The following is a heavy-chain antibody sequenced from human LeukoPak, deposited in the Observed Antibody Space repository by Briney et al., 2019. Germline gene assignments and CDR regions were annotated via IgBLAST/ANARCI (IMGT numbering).Heavy chain of an antibody. Sequence: SGPTLVNPTQTLTLTCTFSGFSLSTSGVGVGWIRQPPGKALEWLALIYWNDDKRYSPSLKSRLTITKDTSKNQVVLTMTNMDPVDTATYYCAHHPISMEQLNWFDPWGQGTLVTVSS. D-gene: IGHD6-13*01. CDR1: GFSLSTSGVG. CDR3: AHHPISMEQLNWFDP. V-gene: IGHV2-5*01. J-gene: IGHJ5*02. CDR2: IYWNDDK.